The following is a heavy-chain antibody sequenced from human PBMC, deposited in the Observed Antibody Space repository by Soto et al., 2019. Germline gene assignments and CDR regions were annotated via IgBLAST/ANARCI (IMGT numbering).Heavy chain of an antibody. V-gene: IGHV3-23*01. J-gene: IGHJ4*02. CDR2: ISGSGGST. Sequence: RLSCAASGFTFSSYAMSWVRQAPGKGLEWVSAISGSGGSTYYADSVKGRFTISRDNSKNTLYLQMNSLRAEDTAVYYCAKVLLVGNYMYDYWGQGTLVTVSS. CDR3: AKVLLVGNYMYDY. D-gene: IGHD1-26*01. CDR1: GFTFSSYA.